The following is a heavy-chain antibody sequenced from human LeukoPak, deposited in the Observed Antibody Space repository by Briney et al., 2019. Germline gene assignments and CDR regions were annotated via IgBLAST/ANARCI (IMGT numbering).Heavy chain of an antibody. CDR1: GGTFSSYA. V-gene: IGHV1-69*13. D-gene: IGHD2-15*01. J-gene: IGHJ4*02. CDR3: ARWVVAATPVSLDY. CDR2: IIPIFGTA. Sequence: SVKVSCKASGGTFSSYAISWVRQAPGQGLEWMGGIIPIFGTANYAQKFQGRVTITADESTSTACMELRSLRSDDTAVYYCARWVVAATPVSLDYWGQGTLVTVSS.